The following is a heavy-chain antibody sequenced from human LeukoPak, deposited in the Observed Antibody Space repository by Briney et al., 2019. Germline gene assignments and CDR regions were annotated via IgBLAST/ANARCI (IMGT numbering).Heavy chain of an antibody. Sequence: QTGGSLRLSCAGSGFIFSNYEMNWVRQAPGKGLESLSYISSTGSDIYYADSVKGRFTITRDNAENSLYLQMYSLRAEDTAVYYCARDLPTGTYRAYFDNWGQGTLVTVSS. CDR2: ISSTGSDI. V-gene: IGHV3-48*03. CDR1: GFIFSNYE. J-gene: IGHJ4*02. D-gene: IGHD1-26*01. CDR3: ARDLPTGTYRAYFDN.